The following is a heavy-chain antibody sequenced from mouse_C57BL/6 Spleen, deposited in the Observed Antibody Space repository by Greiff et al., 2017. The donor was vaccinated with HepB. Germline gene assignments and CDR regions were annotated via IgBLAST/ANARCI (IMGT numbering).Heavy chain of an antibody. CDR3: ASGDYGIHV. Sequence: QVHVKQPGAELVRPGSSVKLSCKASGYTFTSYWMHWVKQRPIQGLEWIGNIDPSDSETHYNQKFKDKATLTVDKSSSTAYMQLSSLTSEDSAVYYCASGDYGIHVWGTGTTVTVSS. J-gene: IGHJ1*03. CDR2: IDPSDSET. V-gene: IGHV1-52*01. CDR1: GYTFTSYW. D-gene: IGHD2-1*01.